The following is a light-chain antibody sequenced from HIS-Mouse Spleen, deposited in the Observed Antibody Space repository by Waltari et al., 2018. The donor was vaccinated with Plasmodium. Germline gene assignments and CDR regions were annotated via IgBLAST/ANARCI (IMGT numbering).Light chain of an antibody. V-gene: IGKV3-15*01. CDR2: GAS. Sequence: EIVMTQSPATLSVSPGERATLSCTASQGVSSNLAWYQQKPGQAPRLLIYGASTRATGIPARFSGSGSGTEFTLTISSLQSEDCAVYYCQQYNNWSFTFGPGTKVDIK. J-gene: IGKJ3*01. CDR3: QQYNNWSFT. CDR1: QGVSSN.